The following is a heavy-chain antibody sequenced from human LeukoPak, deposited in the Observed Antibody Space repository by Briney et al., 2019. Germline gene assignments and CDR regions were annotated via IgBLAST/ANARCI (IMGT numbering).Heavy chain of an antibody. V-gene: IGHV1-2*02. J-gene: IGHJ5*02. D-gene: IGHD2-2*01. CDR3: ARNAYCDSTNCYAWFDP. CDR1: GYTFTDYY. Sequence: GASVKVSCKASGYTFTDYYIHWVRQAPGQGLEWMGWIVPHSGGTNYAQNYQGRITMTRDTPISTAYMELSSLRSDDTAVYYCARNAYCDSTNCYAWFDPWGQGTLVTVSS. CDR2: IVPHSGGT.